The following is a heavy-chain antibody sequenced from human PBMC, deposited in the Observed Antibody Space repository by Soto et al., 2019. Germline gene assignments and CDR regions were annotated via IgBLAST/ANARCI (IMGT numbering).Heavy chain of an antibody. V-gene: IGHV3-48*04. J-gene: IGHJ4*02. CDR1: GFSFNTYA. CDR3: ASDPGIAAAGMDY. Sequence: EVQLVESGGGLIQPGGSLRLSCAASGFSFNTYAMNWVRQAPGKGLEWISYISSSSSRIYYADSVKGRFTLSRDHAKNSLYLQMTSLRAEETAVYYCASDPGIAAAGMDYWGQGTLVTVSS. CDR2: ISSSSSRI. D-gene: IGHD6-25*01.